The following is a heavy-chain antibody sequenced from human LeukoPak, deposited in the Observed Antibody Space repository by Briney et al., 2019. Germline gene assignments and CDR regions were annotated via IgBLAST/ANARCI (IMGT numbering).Heavy chain of an antibody. J-gene: IGHJ4*02. CDR3: AKTIDYGGPIAY. D-gene: IGHD4-23*01. CDR2: ISSSSSYI. V-gene: IGHV3-21*01. CDR1: GFTFSSYS. Sequence: GGSLRLSCAASGFTFSSYSMNWVRQAPGKGLEWVSSISSSSSYIYYADSVKGRFTISRDNAKNSLYLQMNSLRAEDTAVYYCAKTIDYGGPIAYWGQGTLVTVSS.